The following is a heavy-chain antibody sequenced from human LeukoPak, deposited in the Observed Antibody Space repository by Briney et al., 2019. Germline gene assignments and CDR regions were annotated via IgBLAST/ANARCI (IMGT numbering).Heavy chain of an antibody. CDR2: IYYSGST. Sequence: SETLSLTCAVSGGSFSGYYWSWIRQPPGKGLEWIGEIYYSGSTNYNPSLKSRVTISVDTSKNQFSLKLSSVTAADTAVYYCAGELKWLPPDDYYYYYMDVWGKGTTVTVSS. J-gene: IGHJ6*03. V-gene: IGHV4-34*01. CDR3: AGELKWLPPDDYYYYYMDV. CDR1: GGSFSGYY. D-gene: IGHD5-24*01.